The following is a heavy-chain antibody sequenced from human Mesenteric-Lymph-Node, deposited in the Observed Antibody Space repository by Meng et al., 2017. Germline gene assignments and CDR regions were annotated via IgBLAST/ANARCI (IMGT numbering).Heavy chain of an antibody. CDR1: GGSISSSSYY. D-gene: IGHD6-19*01. CDR2: IYYSGST. Sequence: SETLSLTCTVSGGSISSSSYYWGWIRQPPGKGLEWIGSIYYSGSTYYNPSLKSRVTISVDTSKNQSSLKLSSVTAADTAVYYCATSIAVAAKVDYWGQGTRVTV. J-gene: IGHJ4*02. CDR3: ATSIAVAAKVDY. V-gene: IGHV4-39*07.